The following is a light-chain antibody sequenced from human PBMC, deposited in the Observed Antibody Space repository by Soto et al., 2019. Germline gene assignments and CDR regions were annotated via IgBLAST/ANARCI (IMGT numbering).Light chain of an antibody. CDR1: QSVSNNY. Sequence: EIVLTQSPGTLSLSPGERATLSCRASQSVSNNYLAWYQQNPGQAPRLLIYGASSRATGIPDRFSGSGSGTDFNLTISRLEPEDFAVYYCQQYGSSPRTFGQGTKVEIK. CDR2: GAS. CDR3: QQYGSSPRT. V-gene: IGKV3-20*01. J-gene: IGKJ1*01.